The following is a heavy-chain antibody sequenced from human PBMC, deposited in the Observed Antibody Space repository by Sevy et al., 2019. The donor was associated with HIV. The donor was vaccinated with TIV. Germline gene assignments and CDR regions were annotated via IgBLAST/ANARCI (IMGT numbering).Heavy chain of an antibody. D-gene: IGHD3-10*01. V-gene: IGHV3-30-3*01. CDR1: GLTFSSYA. J-gene: IGHJ6*02. CDR2: ISYDGSNK. CDR3: ASSYGSGNSDYYGMDV. Sequence: GGSLRLSCAASGLTFSSYAMHWVRQAPGKGLEWVAVISYDGSNKYYADSVKGRFTISRDNSKNTLYLQMNSLRAEDTAVYYCASSYGSGNSDYYGMDVWGQGTTVTVSS.